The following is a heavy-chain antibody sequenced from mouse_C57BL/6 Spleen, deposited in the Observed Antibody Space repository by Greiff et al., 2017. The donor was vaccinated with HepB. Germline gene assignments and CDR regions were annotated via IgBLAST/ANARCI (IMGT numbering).Heavy chain of an antibody. J-gene: IGHJ1*03. Sequence: VQLQQSGAELVRPGSSVKLSCKASGYTFTSYWMDWVKQRPGQGLEWIGNIYPSDSETHYNQKFKDKATLTVDKSSSTAYMQLSSLTSEDSAVYYCARGPYYYGSPYFDVWGTGTTVTVSS. CDR2: IYPSDSET. V-gene: IGHV1-61*01. CDR3: ARGPYYYGSPYFDV. D-gene: IGHD1-1*01. CDR1: GYTFTSYW.